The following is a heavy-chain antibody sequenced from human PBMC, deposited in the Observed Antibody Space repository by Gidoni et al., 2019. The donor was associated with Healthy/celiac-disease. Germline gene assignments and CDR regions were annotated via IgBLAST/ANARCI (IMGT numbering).Heavy chain of an antibody. Sequence: QVQLQESGPGLVKPSQTLSLTCTVSGGSISSGSYYWSWIRQPAGKGLEWIGRIYTSGSTNYNPSLKSRVTISVDTSKNQFSLKLSSVTAADTAVYYCARTIVVVPAAITLFDYWGQGTLVTVSS. J-gene: IGHJ4*02. CDR1: GGSISSGSYY. D-gene: IGHD2-2*01. CDR2: IYTSGST. V-gene: IGHV4-61*02. CDR3: ARTIVVVPAAITLFDY.